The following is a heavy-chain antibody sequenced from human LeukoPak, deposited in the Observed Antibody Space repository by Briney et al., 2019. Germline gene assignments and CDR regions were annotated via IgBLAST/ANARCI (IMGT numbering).Heavy chain of an antibody. CDR1: GFTFSSYG. D-gene: IGHD3-10*01. CDR3: AKDPRLWFGESTDLYYFDY. J-gene: IGHJ4*02. V-gene: IGHV3-30*18. CDR2: ISYDGSNK. Sequence: PGGSLRLSCAASGFTFSSYGMHWVRQAPGKGLEWVAVISYDGSNKYYADSVKGRFTISRDNSKNTLYLQMNSLRAEDTAVYYCAKDPRLWFGESTDLYYFDYWGQGTLVAVSS.